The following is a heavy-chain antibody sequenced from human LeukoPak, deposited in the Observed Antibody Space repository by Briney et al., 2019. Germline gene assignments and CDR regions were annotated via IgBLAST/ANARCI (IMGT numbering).Heavy chain of an antibody. CDR3: ARDVSSGWYPTWFDP. V-gene: IGHV4-4*07. J-gene: IGHJ5*02. D-gene: IGHD6-19*01. Sequence: PSETLSLTCTVSGGSISSYYWSWIRQPAGKGLEWIGRIYTSGSTNYNPSLKSRVTMSVDTSKNQFSLKLSSVTAADTAVYYCARDVSSGWYPTWFDPWGQGTLVTVSS. CDR1: GGSISSYY. CDR2: IYTSGST.